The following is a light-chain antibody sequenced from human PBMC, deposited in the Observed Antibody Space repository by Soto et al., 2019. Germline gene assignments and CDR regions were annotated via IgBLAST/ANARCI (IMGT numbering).Light chain of an antibody. CDR3: QHSYSTPRT. V-gene: IGKV1-39*01. Sequence: DIQMTQSPSSLSASVGDRVTITCRASQSISSYLNWYQQKPGKAPKLLIYAASSLQSGVPSRFSCSGSGTAFTLTISSLQPEDFATYYCQHSYSTPRTFGKGTKVEVK. CDR1: QSISSY. CDR2: AAS. J-gene: IGKJ1*01.